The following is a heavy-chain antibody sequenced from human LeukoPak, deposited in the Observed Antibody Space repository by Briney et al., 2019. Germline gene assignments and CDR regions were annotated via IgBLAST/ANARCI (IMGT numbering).Heavy chain of an antibody. Sequence: GGSLRLSCAASGFTFSSYSMNWVRQAPGKGLEWVSSISSSSSYIYYADSVKGRFTISRDNAKNSLYLQMNSLRAEDTAVYYCARDESYGDYEGYYYYMDAWGKGTTVTVSS. V-gene: IGHV3-21*01. CDR3: ARDESYGDYEGYYYYMDA. D-gene: IGHD4-17*01. CDR1: GFTFSSYS. CDR2: ISSSSSYI. J-gene: IGHJ6*03.